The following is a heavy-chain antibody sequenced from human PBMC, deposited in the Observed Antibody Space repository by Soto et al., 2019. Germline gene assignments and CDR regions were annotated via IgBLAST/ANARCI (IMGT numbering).Heavy chain of an antibody. CDR2: IYYSGST. V-gene: IGHV4-39*01. Sequence: LETMSLSCTVSGGYIRSSGYYWGWIRQPPGKGLEWIGSIYYSGSTYYNPSLKSRVTISVDTSKNQFSLKLSSVTAADTAVYYCARHYSSSLLFDPWAQGTLVTVSS. J-gene: IGHJ5*02. D-gene: IGHD6-6*01. CDR3: ARHYSSSLLFDP. CDR1: GGYIRSSGYY.